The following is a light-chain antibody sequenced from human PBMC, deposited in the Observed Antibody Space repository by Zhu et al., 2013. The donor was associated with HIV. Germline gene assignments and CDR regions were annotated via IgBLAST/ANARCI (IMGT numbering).Light chain of an antibody. CDR2: DVT. V-gene: IGLV2-14*03. J-gene: IGLJ3*02. CDR3: SSHTSKSTLVV. Sequence: QSALTQPASVSGSPGQSITISCTGSSSDVGGFNLVPWYQQHPGTAPRLIIYDVTIRPSGVSDRFSGSKSGNTASLTISGLQVEDEADYYCSSHTSKSTLVVFGGGTRLTVL. CDR1: SSDVGGFNL.